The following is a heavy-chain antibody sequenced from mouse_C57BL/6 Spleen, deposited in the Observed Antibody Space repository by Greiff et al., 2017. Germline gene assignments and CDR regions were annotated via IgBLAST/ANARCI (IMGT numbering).Heavy chain of an antibody. CDR2: IYPGSGST. J-gene: IGHJ2*01. Sequence: VQLQQPGAELVKPGASVKMSCKASGYTFTSYWITWVKQRPGQGLEWIGDIYPGSGSTNYNEKFKSKATLTVDTSSSTAYMQLSSLTSEDSAVYYCARSYGGSSYPYYFDYWGQGTTLTVSS. V-gene: IGHV1-55*01. CDR1: GYTFTSYW. CDR3: ARSYGGSSYPYYFDY. D-gene: IGHD1-1*01.